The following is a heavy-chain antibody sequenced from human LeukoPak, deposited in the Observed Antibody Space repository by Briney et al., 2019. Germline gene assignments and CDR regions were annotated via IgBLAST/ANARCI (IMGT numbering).Heavy chain of an antibody. CDR3: ASEYCSGGNCYFDY. CDR2: IFPGDSDT. D-gene: IGHD2-15*01. CDR1: EYSFATYW. J-gene: IGHJ4*02. Sequence: GESLKISCKGSEYSFATYWIGWVRQVPGQGLEWMGIIFPGDSDTRYSPSFQGQVTISADKSISTAYLQWSSLKASDTAIYYCASEYCSGGNCYFDYWGQGTLVTVSP. V-gene: IGHV5-51*01.